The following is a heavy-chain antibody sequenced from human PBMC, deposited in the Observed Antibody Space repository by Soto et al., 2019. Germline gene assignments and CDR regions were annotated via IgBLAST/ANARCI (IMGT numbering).Heavy chain of an antibody. CDR3: ARRALWEAALPYYYGMDV. D-gene: IGHD6-6*01. V-gene: IGHV4-39*01. Sequence: PSETLSLTCTVSGGSISSSSYYWGWIRQPPGKGLEWIGSIYYSGSTYYNPSLKSRVTISVDTSKNQFSLKLSSVTAADTAVYYCARRALWEAALPYYYGMDVWGQGTTVTVSS. J-gene: IGHJ6*02. CDR1: GGSISSSSYY. CDR2: IYYSGST.